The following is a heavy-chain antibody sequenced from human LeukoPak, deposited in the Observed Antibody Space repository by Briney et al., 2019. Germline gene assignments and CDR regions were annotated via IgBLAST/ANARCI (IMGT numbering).Heavy chain of an antibody. CDR1: GFTLSSYG. V-gene: IGHV3-30*03. Sequence: GRSLRLSCAASGFTLSSYGMHWVCQAPGKGLEWVAVISYDGSNKYYADSVKGRFTISRDNSKDTLYLQMNSLRAEDTAVYYCASPVFFGIWGQGTMVTVSS. D-gene: IGHD1-14*01. J-gene: IGHJ3*02. CDR3: ASPVFFGI. CDR2: ISYDGSNK.